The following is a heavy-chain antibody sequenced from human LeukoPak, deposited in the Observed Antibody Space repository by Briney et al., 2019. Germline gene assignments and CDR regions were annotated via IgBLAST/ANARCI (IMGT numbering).Heavy chain of an antibody. CDR3: ARGSSIWFAY. CDR2: IDSDGSHT. J-gene: IGHJ4*02. CDR1: GFTFSSSW. V-gene: IGHV3-74*01. D-gene: IGHD6-13*01. Sequence: GGSLRLSCAASGFTFSSSWMHWVRQAPGKGLGWVSRIDSDGSHTTYADSVKDRFTVSRDNAKNTLYLQMNSLRAEDTAVYYCARGSSIWFAYWGQGTLVTVSS.